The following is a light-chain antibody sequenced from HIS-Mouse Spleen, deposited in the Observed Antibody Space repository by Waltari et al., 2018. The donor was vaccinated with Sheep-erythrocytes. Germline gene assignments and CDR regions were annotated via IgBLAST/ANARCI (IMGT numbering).Light chain of an antibody. CDR3: QQFNSYLCT. Sequence: AIQLTQSPSSLSASVGDRVTITIRASKGISSALAWYQQKPGKAPKLLIYDASSLESGVPSRFSGSGAGTDVTLTSSSAHREDFAAYDCQQFNSYLCTFSQETKVEIK. V-gene: IGKV1-13*02. CDR2: DAS. J-gene: IGKJ2*02. CDR1: KGISSA.